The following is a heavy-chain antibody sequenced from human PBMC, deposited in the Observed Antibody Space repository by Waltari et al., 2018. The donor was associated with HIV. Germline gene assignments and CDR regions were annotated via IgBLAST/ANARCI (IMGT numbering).Heavy chain of an antibody. Sequence: EVQLVESGGGLVQPGGSLRLSCAASGFTFSSYWMHWIRQAPGKGLVWVSRMNRDGTTTNYADSVKGRFTISRDSAKNTLYLQMNSLRAEDTAVYYCASPANSYDSSAYYSYWGQGTLVTVSS. CDR1: GFTFSSYW. J-gene: IGHJ4*02. D-gene: IGHD3-22*01. CDR3: ASPANSYDSSAYYSY. V-gene: IGHV3-74*01. CDR2: MNRDGTTT.